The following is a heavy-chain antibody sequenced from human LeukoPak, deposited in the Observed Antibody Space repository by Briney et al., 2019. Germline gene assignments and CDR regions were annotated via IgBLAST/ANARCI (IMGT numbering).Heavy chain of an antibody. CDR2: IYYSGST. D-gene: IGHD3-10*01. CDR3: ARDRMVRGVSRAFDI. Sequence: SETLSLTCTVSGGSISSYYWSWIRQPPGKGLEWIGYIYYSGSTNYNPSLKSRVTISVDTSKNQFSLKLSSVTAADTAVYYCARDRMVRGVSRAFDIWGQGTMVTVSS. J-gene: IGHJ3*02. V-gene: IGHV4-59*01. CDR1: GGSISSYY.